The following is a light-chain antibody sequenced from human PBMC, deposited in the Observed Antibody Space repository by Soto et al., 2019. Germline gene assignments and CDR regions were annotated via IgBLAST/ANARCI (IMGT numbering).Light chain of an antibody. CDR1: QSVSSSY. CDR3: QKYGSSPWT. Sequence: EIVLTQSPGTLSLSPGERATLSCRASQSVSSSYLAWYQQKPGQAPRLLIYGASSGATGIPDRFSGSGSGTDFTLTISRLEPEDFAVYYCQKYGSSPWTFGRGTKV. V-gene: IGKV3-20*01. J-gene: IGKJ1*01. CDR2: GAS.